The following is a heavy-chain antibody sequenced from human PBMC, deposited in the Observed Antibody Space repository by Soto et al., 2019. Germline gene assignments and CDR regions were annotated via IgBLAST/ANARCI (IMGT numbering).Heavy chain of an antibody. Sequence: PGESLKISCKASGYYFTNHWIGWMRQRPGQGLEWMGVVYPGDSETSYSPSFQGQVSISVDKSISTAYLRWSSLRVEDTALYFCARDESAGSSTTNWGQGTLVTVSS. CDR1: GYYFTNHW. CDR3: ARDESAGSSTTN. V-gene: IGHV5-51*01. D-gene: IGHD2-2*01. CDR2: VYPGDSET. J-gene: IGHJ4*02.